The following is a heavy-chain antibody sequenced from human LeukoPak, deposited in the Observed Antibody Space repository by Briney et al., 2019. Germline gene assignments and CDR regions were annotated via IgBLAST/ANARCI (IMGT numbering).Heavy chain of an antibody. J-gene: IGHJ4*02. CDR2: INTKTGNP. CDR1: GYTFTSNA. V-gene: IGHV7-4-1*02. Sequence: ASGKVSCKASGYTFTSNAMNWVRQAPGQGLEWMGWINTKTGNPTCAQGFTGRFVFSLDTSGGTAYLQISSLKAEDTAVYYCAREYLPEYQLPSDYWGQGTLVTVSS. CDR3: AREYLPEYQLPSDY. D-gene: IGHD2-2*01.